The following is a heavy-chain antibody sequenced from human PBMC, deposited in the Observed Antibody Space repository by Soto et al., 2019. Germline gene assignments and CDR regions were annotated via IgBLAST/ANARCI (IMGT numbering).Heavy chain of an antibody. CDR3: AKESRVEYSGYGATFADYFDY. Sequence: PGGSLRLSCAASGFTFSSYAMSWVRQAPGKGLEWVSAISGSGGSTYYADSVKGRFTISRDNSKNTLYLQMNSLRAEDTAVYYCAKESRVEYSGYGATFADYFDYWGQGTLVTVSS. CDR2: ISGSGGST. D-gene: IGHD5-12*01. V-gene: IGHV3-23*01. CDR1: GFTFSSYA. J-gene: IGHJ4*02.